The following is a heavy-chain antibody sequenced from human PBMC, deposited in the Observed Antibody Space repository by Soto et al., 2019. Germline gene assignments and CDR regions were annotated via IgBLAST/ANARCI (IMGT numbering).Heavy chain of an antibody. J-gene: IGHJ4*02. CDR2: IYYSGST. Sequence: SETLSLTCTVSGGSVSSGSYYWSWIRQPPGKGLEWIGYIYYSGSTNYNPSLKSRVTISVDTSKNQFSLKLSSVTAADTAVYYCARVSDFWSGGLDYWGQGTLVTVSS. CDR3: ARVSDFWSGGLDY. CDR1: GGSVSSGSYY. V-gene: IGHV4-61*01. D-gene: IGHD3-3*01.